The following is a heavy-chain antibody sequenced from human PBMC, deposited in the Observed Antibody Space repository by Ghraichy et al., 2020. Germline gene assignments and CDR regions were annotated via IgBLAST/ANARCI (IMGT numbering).Heavy chain of an antibody. D-gene: IGHD2-15*01. CDR3: VAKSICSGGSCYSYNWFAP. V-gene: IGHV3-74*01. CDR2: INSDGSST. J-gene: IGHJ5*02. CDR1: GFTFSSYW. Sequence: GDLRLSCAASGFTFSSYWMHWVRQAPGKGLVWVSRINSDGSSTSYADSVKGRFTISRDNAKNTLYLQMNSLRAEDTAVYYCVAKSICSGGSCYSYNWFAPAGQRALLTFS.